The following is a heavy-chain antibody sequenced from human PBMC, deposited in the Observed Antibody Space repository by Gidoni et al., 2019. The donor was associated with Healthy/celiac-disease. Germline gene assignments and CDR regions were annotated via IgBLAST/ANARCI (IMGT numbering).Heavy chain of an antibody. D-gene: IGHD2-2*01. V-gene: IGHV1-69*01. J-gene: IGHJ6*02. CDR3: ARGLVRYCSSTSCFYYYGMDV. Sequence: GAEVKKPGSSVKVSCKASGGTFSSYAISWVRQAPGQGLEWMGGIIPIFGTANYAQKFQGRVTITADESTSTAYMELSSLRSEDTAVYYCARGLVRYCSSTSCFYYYGMDVWGQGTTVTVSS. CDR2: IIPIFGTA. CDR1: GGTFSSYA.